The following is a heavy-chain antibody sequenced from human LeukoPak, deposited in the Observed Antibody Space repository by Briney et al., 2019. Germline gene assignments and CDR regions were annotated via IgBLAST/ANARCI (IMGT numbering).Heavy chain of an antibody. D-gene: IGHD3-22*01. V-gene: IGHV4-34*01. CDR1: SGSFSGYY. CDR2: INHSVGT. J-gene: IGHJ4*02. Sequence: SETLSLTCSVYSGSFSGYYWSWIRQPPGKGLEWIGEINHSVGTNYNPSLKSRVTMSLDTSKNQFSLKLSSVTAADTAVYYCARHLFGSGYYPDYWGQGTLVTVSS. CDR3: ARHLFGSGYYPDY.